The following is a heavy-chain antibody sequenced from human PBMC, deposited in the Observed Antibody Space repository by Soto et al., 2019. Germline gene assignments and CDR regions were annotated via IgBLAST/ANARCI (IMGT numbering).Heavy chain of an antibody. V-gene: IGHV1-18*01. CDR3: ARERLAAAGNWFDP. CDR2: ISAYNGNT. J-gene: IGHJ5*02. Sequence: GASVKVSCKASGYTFTSYGISWVRQAPGQGLEWMGWISAYNGNTNYAQKFQGRVTITTDTSTSTAYMELSSLRSEDTAVYYCARERLAAAGNWFDPWGQGTLVTVSS. D-gene: IGHD6-13*01. CDR1: GYTFTSYG.